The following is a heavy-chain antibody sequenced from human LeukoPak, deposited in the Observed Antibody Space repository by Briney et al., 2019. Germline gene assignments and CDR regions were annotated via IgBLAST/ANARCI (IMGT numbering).Heavy chain of an antibody. V-gene: IGHV3-23*01. CDR3: AKDRGSLGSRLN. D-gene: IGHD3-10*01. J-gene: IGHJ4*02. CDR1: GFTFSTNG. Sequence: PGGSLRLSCAASGFTFSTNGTSWVRQAPGKGLEWVSSISVSGTNTYYADSVKGRFTISRDNSKNTLYLQMNSLRAEDTAVYYCAKDRGSLGSRLNWGQGTLVTVSS. CDR2: ISVSGTNT.